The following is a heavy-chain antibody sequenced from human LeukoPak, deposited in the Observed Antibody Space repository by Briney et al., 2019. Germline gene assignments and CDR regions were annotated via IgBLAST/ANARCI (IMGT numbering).Heavy chain of an antibody. J-gene: IGHJ4*02. CDR1: GFTFDDYA. Sequence: GGSPRLSCAASGFTFDDYAMHWVRQAPGKGLEWVSGISWNSGSIGYADSVKGRFTISRDNAKNSLYLQMNSLRAEDTALYYCAKDIGSSGLDYWGQGTLVTVSS. D-gene: IGHD6-13*01. CDR3: AKDIGSSGLDY. V-gene: IGHV3-9*01. CDR2: ISWNSGSI.